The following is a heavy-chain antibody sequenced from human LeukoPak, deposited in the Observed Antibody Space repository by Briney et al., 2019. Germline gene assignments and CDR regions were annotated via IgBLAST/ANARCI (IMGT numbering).Heavy chain of an antibody. CDR3: ATSDGPIDY. CDR2: IYCSGSN. Sequence: SETLSLTCTVSGGSISSYYWSWIRQPPGKGLEWIGCIYCSGSNNYNPSLKSRVTISVDTSKNQFSLKLSSVAAADAAVYYCATSDGPIDYWGQGTLVTVSS. J-gene: IGHJ4*02. V-gene: IGHV4-59*08. CDR1: GGSISSYY. D-gene: IGHD5-24*01.